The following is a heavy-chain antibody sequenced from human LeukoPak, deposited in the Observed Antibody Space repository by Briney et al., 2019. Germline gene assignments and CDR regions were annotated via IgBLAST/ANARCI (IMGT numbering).Heavy chain of an antibody. V-gene: IGHV3-15*01. CDR1: GFSFGSAW. CDR2: IKSRYDGGTT. D-gene: IGHD3-10*02. CDR3: ATIEYAYVMNLAY. J-gene: IGHJ4*02. Sequence: PGGSLRLSCAASGFSFGSAWLSWVRRSPGKGLEWIGRIKSRYDGGTTDYAAPVRGRFSISRDDSKDTLYLQMDSLRAEDTGIYYCATIEYAYVMNLAYWGQGTLVTVS.